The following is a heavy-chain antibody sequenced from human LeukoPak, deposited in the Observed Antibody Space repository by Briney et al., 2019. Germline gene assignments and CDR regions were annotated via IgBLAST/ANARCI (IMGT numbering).Heavy chain of an antibody. CDR3: ASFFCTSGLCYYLDY. CDR2: INTNTENP. CDR1: GYTFTSNA. D-gene: IGHD2-8*01. V-gene: IGHV7-4-1*02. Sequence: GASVTVSCKASGYTFTSNALGWVRQAPGHGLEWMGWINTNTENPTYAQGFTGRFVFSLDTSDNTAYLHISSLQAEDTAVYYCASFFCTSGLCYYLDYWGQGTLVTVSS. J-gene: IGHJ4*02.